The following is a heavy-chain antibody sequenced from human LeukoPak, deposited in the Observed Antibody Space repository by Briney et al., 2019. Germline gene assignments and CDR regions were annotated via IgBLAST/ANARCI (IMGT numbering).Heavy chain of an antibody. V-gene: IGHV1-18*01. CDR2: ITTYNGNT. CDR1: VYSLTTYG. D-gene: IGHD6-6*01. J-gene: IGHJ3*02. CDR3: ARLIEYRTSSRVFDI. Sequence: AAVKVSCKASVYSLTTYGITWVRQAPGQGLEWMGWITTYNGNTNYARKLQGRVTMTTDTSTNTAYMELGSLRPDDTAVYYCARLIEYRTSSRVFDIWGQGTMVTVSS.